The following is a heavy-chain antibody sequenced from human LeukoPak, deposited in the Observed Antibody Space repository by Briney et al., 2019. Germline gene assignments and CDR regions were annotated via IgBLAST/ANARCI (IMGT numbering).Heavy chain of an antibody. D-gene: IGHD1-7*01. J-gene: IGHJ4*02. CDR3: ARDSLGSRLELSLRTFDY. CDR2: ISSSGSTI. V-gene: IGHV3-11*04. Sequence: GGSLRLSCAASGFTFSDYYMSWIRQAPGKGLEWVSYISSSGSTIYYADSVKGRFTISRDNAKNSLYLQMNSLRAEDTAVYYCARDSLGSRLELSLRTFDYWGQGTLVTVSS. CDR1: GFTFSDYY.